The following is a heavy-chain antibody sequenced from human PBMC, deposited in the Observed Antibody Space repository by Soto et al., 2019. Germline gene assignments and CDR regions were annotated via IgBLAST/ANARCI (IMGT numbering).Heavy chain of an antibody. CDR1: GGSISSGGYS. Sequence: SETLSLTCAVSGGSISSGGYSWSWIRQPPGKGLEWIGYIYYSGSTNYNPSLKSRVTISVDTSKNQFSLKLSSVTAADTAVYYCARDLAPCGGGDCYFWFDPWGQGTLVTVSS. CDR2: IYYSGST. J-gene: IGHJ5*02. D-gene: IGHD2-21*02. CDR3: ARDLAPCGGGDCYFWFDP. V-gene: IGHV4-61*08.